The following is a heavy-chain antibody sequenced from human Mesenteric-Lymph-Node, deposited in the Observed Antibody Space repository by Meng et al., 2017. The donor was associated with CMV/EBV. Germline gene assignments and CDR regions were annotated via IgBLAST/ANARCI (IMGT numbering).Heavy chain of an antibody. V-gene: IGHV3-64*02. J-gene: IGHJ4*02. D-gene: IGHD3-3*01. CDR2: ISSNGFDT. Sequence: LSLTCAASGFTFTTYAMHWVRQAPGKGLEYVSAISSNGFDTYYADSGKGRFTSSRDNSRNTLYLQMGSLRTEDTAVYYCAREGAEHFDVWSGYYFDFWGQGTLVTVSS. CDR3: AREGAEHFDVWSGYYFDF. CDR1: GFTFTTYA.